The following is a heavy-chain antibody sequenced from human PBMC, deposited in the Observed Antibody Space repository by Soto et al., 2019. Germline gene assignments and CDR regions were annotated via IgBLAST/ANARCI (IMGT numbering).Heavy chain of an antibody. CDR2: ISYDGSNK. D-gene: IGHD2-8*01. V-gene: IGHV3-30*18. CDR1: GFTFSSYG. J-gene: IGHJ4*02. CDR3: AKDRDLLYPRESYFDY. Sequence: PGGSLILSCAASGFTFSSYGMHWVRQAPGKGLEWVAVISYDGSNKYYADSVKGRFTISRDNAKNSLYLQMNSLRAEDTALYYCAKDRDLLYPRESYFDYWGQGTLVTVSS.